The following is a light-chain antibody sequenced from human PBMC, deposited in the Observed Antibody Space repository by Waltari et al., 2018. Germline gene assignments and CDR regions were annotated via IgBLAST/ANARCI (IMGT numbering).Light chain of an antibody. CDR2: GAS. CDR3: QQYGRSPPYT. V-gene: IGKV3-20*01. CDR1: HSVSSNY. Sequence: EIVLTQSPGTLSLSPGERATLSCRASHSVSSNYLAWYKQRPGQPPRLLICGASKRATGIPDRFSGSGSGTDFTLTIFRLEPEYFAVYYCQQYGRSPPYTFGQGTKLEIK. J-gene: IGKJ2*01.